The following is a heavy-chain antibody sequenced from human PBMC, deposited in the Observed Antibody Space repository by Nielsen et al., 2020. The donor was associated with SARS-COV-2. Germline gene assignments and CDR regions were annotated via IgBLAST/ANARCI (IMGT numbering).Heavy chain of an antibody. CDR2: ISTSSRTI. D-gene: IGHD2-2*01. J-gene: IGHJ6*02. CDR3: ARCYPRDIVVVPAARTRCYYGMDV. Sequence: GESLKISCAASGFTFSSYSMNWVRQAPGKGLDWVSYISTSSRTIYYADSVKGRFTISRDNAKNSLYLQMNSLRAEDTAVYYCARCYPRDIVVVPAARTRCYYGMDVWGQGTTVTVSS. CDR1: GFTFSSYS. V-gene: IGHV3-48*01.